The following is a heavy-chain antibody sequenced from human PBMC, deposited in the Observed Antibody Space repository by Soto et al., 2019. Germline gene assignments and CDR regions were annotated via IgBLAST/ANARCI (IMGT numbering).Heavy chain of an antibody. D-gene: IGHD5-18*01. CDR3: AKWDGYGDH. J-gene: IGHJ5*02. CDR1: EFSFSSYS. CDR2: ISIGGDKT. Sequence: EVQLLESGGDLVQPGGSLRLSCAASEFSFSSYSFTWVRQAPGKGLEWVAGISIGGDKTWHADSVKGRFTISRDNSKNTVYLQMKSLRVDDTAVYYCAKWDGYGDHWGQGTLVTVSS. V-gene: IGHV3-23*01.